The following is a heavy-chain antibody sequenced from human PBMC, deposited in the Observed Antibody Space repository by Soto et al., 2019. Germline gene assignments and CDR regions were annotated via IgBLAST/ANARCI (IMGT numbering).Heavy chain of an antibody. CDR2: IIPVLNIT. V-gene: IGHV1-69*02. CDR3: ARGVWVTDGGMNYYCYYMDV. Sequence: QVQLVQSGAEVQKPGSSLRVSCEASGGTLSSYTFNWVRQAPGQGLEWMGRIIPVLNITNYAQNFKGRVTITADKSTSTVDMELSSLRSDDSAIYYCARGVWVTDGGMNYYCYYMDVWGKGSTVTVSS. D-gene: IGHD2-21*02. J-gene: IGHJ6*03. CDR1: GGTLSSYT.